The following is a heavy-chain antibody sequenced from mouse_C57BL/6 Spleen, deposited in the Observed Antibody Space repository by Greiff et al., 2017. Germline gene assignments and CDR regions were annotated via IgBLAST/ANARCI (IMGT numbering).Heavy chain of an antibody. CDR1: GYTFTSYW. J-gene: IGHJ2*01. Sequence: QVQLQQPGAELVMPGASVKLSCKASGYTFTSYWMHWVKQRPGQGLEWIGEIDPSDSYTNYNQKFKGKSTLTLDKSSSTAYMQLSSLTSEDSAVYYCARSGSSGYVGYFDYWGQGTTLTVSS. D-gene: IGHD3-2*02. V-gene: IGHV1-69*01. CDR2: IDPSDSYT. CDR3: ARSGSSGYVGYFDY.